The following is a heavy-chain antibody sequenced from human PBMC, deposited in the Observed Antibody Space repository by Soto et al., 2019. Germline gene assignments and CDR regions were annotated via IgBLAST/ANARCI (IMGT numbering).Heavy chain of an antibody. D-gene: IGHD2-2*01. CDR1: GFTFRSHW. CDR2: INQDGSEK. Sequence: EVQLVESGGGLVQPGGSLRLSCAASGFTFRSHWMSWVRQAPGKGLEWVANINQDGSEKHYVDSVKGRFTISRDKAKNSLYLQMNSLRAEDTAVYYCARDMVPAGIAFDYWGQGTLVTVSS. V-gene: IGHV3-7*01. CDR3: ARDMVPAGIAFDY. J-gene: IGHJ4*02.